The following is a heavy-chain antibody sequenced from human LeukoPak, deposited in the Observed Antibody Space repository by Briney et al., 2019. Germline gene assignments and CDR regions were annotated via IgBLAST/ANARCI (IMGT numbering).Heavy chain of an antibody. CDR1: GCSLSSSTW. CDR3: ARDSRCGWFGTVAGIDY. J-gene: IGHJ4*02. CDR2: IYHSGST. Sequence: ASETLSLTSAVSGCSLSSSTWWSWVRQPPGKGLEWIGEIYHSGSTNYNPSLKSRVTISVDKSKNQFSLKLISVTAADTTVYYYARDSRCGWFGTVAGIDYWGQGTLVTVSS. V-gene: IGHV4-4*02. D-gene: IGHD6-19*01.